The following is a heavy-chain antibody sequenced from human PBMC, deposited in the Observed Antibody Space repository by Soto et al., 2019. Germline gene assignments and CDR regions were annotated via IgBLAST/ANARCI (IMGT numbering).Heavy chain of an antibody. J-gene: IGHJ3*02. V-gene: IGHV1-2*04. CDR2: INPNSGGT. CDR1: GYTFTGYY. Sequence: ASVKVSCKAPGYTFTGYYMHWVRQAPGQGLEWMGWINPNSGGTNYAQKFQGWVTMTRDTSISTAYMELSRLRSDDTAVYYCARDGATAADAFDIWGQGTMVTVSS. CDR3: ARDGATAADAFDI. D-gene: IGHD6-13*01.